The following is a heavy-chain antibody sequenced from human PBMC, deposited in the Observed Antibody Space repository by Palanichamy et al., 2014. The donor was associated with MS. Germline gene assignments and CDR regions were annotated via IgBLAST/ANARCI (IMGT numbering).Heavy chain of an antibody. Sequence: EVQLVESGGGLVQPGGSLRPSCAASGFTFSSYGMSWVRQAPGKGLEWVSTISGSGGSTYYADSVKGRFTISRDNSQNTLFLQLNSLRAEDTAVYYCAKLRGYSYGHPFDYWGQGTLVTVSS. CDR1: GFTFSSYG. D-gene: IGHD5-18*01. CDR2: ISGSGGST. V-gene: IGHV3-23*04. J-gene: IGHJ4*02. CDR3: AKLRGYSYGHPFDY.